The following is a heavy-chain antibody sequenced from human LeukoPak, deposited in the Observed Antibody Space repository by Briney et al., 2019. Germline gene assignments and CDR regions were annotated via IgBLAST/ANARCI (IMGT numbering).Heavy chain of an antibody. V-gene: IGHV5-51*01. CDR3: ARQDGNSKYYFDY. CDR2: IYPGDSDT. D-gene: IGHD1-1*01. J-gene: IGHJ4*02. Sequence: GESLKISCKGSGYSFTYYWTGWVRQMPGKGLEWMGIIYPGDSDTRYRPSFQGQVTISVDKSISTAYLQWSSLKASDTAMYYCARQDGNSKYYFDYWGQGTLVTVSS. CDR1: GYSFTYYW.